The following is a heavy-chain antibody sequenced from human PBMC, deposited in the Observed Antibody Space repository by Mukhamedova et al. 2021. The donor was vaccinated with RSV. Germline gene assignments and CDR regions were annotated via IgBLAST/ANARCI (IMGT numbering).Heavy chain of an antibody. CDR3: ATAGNYRFDY. CDR2: INPDGITT. D-gene: IGHD1-7*01. J-gene: IGHJ4*02. V-gene: IGHV3-74*01. Sequence: INPDGITTNYADSVKGRFTISRDNAKNTLYLQGDSLRVEDTAVYYCATAGNYRFDYWGQGTLLTVSS.